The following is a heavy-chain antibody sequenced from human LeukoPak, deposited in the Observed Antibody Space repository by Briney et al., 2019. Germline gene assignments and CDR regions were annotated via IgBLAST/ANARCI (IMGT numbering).Heavy chain of an antibody. Sequence: PGGSLRLSCAASGFTFSSFSMNWVRQAPGKGLEWVSTISTGGAATYYADSVKGRFTISRDNSDNTLYLQMNSLRAEDTAVYYCAKDRVVGAIRPSAFQHWGQGTLVTVSS. D-gene: IGHD1-26*01. CDR3: AKDRVVGAIRPSAFQH. J-gene: IGHJ1*01. V-gene: IGHV3-23*01. CDR2: ISTGGAAT. CDR1: GFTFSSFS.